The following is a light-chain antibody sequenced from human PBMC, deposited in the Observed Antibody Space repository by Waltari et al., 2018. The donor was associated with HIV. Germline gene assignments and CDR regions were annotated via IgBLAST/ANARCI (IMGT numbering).Light chain of an antibody. CDR2: EVS. J-gene: IGLJ2*01. CDR1: SSDVGTYNL. Sequence: QSALTQPASVSGSPGPSITISCTGTSSDVGTYNLVSWYQQPPGEAPKLILFEVSERPSGVSSRFSGSKSGNTASLTVSGLQAEDEADYYCQVWDRSTVHLAVFGGGTKLTVL. CDR3: QVWDRSTVHLAV. V-gene: IGLV2-14*02.